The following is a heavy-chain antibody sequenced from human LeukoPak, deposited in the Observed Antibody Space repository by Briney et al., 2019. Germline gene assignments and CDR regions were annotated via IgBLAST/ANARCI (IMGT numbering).Heavy chain of an antibody. V-gene: IGHV3-21*01. D-gene: IGHD3-3*01. Sequence: GGSLRLSCAASGFTFSSYSMNWVRQAPGKGLEWVSSISSSSYIYYADSVKGRFTISRDNAKNSLHLQMNSLRAEDTAVYYCAREHLRFLEWLSAPFDYWGQGTLVTVSS. CDR1: GFTFSSYS. CDR3: AREHLRFLEWLSAPFDY. J-gene: IGHJ4*02. CDR2: ISSSSYI.